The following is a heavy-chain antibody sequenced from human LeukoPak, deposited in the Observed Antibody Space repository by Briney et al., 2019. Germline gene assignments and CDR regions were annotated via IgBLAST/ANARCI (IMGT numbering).Heavy chain of an antibody. CDR2: IRYDGSNK. CDR1: GLTFSSYA. J-gene: IGHJ4*02. CDR3: AKASMSLWALFDY. V-gene: IGHV3-30*02. D-gene: IGHD7-27*01. Sequence: GGSLRLSCAASGLTFSSYAMSWVRQAPGKGLEWVAFIRYDGSNKYYADSVKGRFTISRDNSKNTLYLQMNSLRAEDTAVYYCAKASMSLWALFDYWGQGTLVTVSS.